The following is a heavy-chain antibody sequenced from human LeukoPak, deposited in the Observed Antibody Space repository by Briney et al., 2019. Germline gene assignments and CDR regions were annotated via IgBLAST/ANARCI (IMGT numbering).Heavy chain of an antibody. V-gene: IGHV3-43*01. D-gene: IGHD1-1*01. CDR1: GFTFDDYS. J-gene: IGHJ4*02. CDR3: AKEKGTIYFDY. Sequence: GGSLRLSCAASGFTFDDYSMHWVRQAPGKGLEWVSLIRGDGSKTFYADSVKGRFTISRDNSKNSLYLQMNSLRTEDTAFYYCAKEKGTIYFDYWGQGTLATVSS. CDR2: IRGDGSKT.